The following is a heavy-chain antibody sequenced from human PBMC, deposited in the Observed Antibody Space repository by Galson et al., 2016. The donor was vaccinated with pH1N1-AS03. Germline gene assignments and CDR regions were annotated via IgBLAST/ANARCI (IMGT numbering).Heavy chain of an antibody. CDR3: ARDFGSGHYMNYYNYGMDI. Sequence: ETLSLTCTVSGVSITTYYWSWLRHPAGKGLEWVGRIYASGNTNYNPSLKSRVTMSVDTSKNQFSLTLNSVTAADTAVYFCARDFGSGHYMNYYNYGMDIWGQGTTVTVSS. CDR2: IYASGNT. D-gene: IGHD3-10*01. CDR1: GVSITTYY. J-gene: IGHJ6*02. V-gene: IGHV4-4*07.